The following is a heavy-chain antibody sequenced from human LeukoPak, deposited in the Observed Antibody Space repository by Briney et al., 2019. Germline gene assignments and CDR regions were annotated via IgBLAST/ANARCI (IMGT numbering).Heavy chain of an antibody. J-gene: IGHJ4*02. CDR3: ARAYDSSGPFDY. CDR2: IYNSGST. Sequence: SETLSLTCTVSDGSISRNYWSWIRQPPGKGLEWIGYIYNSGSTNYNPSLKSRVTISVDTSNNHLSLKLSSVTAADTAAYYCARAYDSSGPFDYWGQGTLVTVSS. CDR1: DGSISRNY. D-gene: IGHD3-22*01. V-gene: IGHV4-59*01.